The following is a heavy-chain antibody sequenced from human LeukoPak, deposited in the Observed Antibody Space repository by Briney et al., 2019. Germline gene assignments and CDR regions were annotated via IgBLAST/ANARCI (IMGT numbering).Heavy chain of an antibody. CDR1: GFTVSSNY. J-gene: IGHJ4*02. D-gene: IGHD6-13*01. V-gene: IGHV3-66*01. CDR2: IYSGGST. Sequence: PGGSLRLSCAASGFTVSSNYMSWVRQAPGKGLEWVSVIYSGGSTYYADSVKGRFTISRDNSKNTLYLQMNSLRAEDTAVCYCAREGTYSSSSNFDYWGQGTLVTVSS. CDR3: AREGTYSSSSNFDY.